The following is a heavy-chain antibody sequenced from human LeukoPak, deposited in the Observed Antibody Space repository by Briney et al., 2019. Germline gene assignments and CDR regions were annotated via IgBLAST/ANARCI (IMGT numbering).Heavy chain of an antibody. D-gene: IGHD1-26*01. CDR2: INSDGSGT. V-gene: IGHV3-74*01. CDR3: AGDLGWDDVFDI. J-gene: IGHJ3*02. CDR1: GFTVSNSW. Sequence: SGGSLRLSCAASGFTVSNSWMQWVRQVPGKGLVWVSRINSDGSGTGHADSVKGRFTISRDNAKNTLYLQINSLRAEDTAVYYCAGDLGWDDVFDIWGQGTMVTVSS.